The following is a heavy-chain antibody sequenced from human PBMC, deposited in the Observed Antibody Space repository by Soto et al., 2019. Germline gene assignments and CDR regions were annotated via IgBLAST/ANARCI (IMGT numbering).Heavy chain of an antibody. V-gene: IGHV3-23*01. J-gene: IGHJ3*02. CDR2: ISANGRNI. D-gene: IGHD3-9*01. CDR1: GFTFSTYA. Sequence: GGSLRLSCAASGFTFSTYAMSWVRQAPGKGLEWVSSISANGRNIYYADSVKGRFTISRDQSKNTLYLQMNSLRAEDTAVYYCARDADILTGSDAFDIWGQGTMVTVS. CDR3: ARDADILTGSDAFDI.